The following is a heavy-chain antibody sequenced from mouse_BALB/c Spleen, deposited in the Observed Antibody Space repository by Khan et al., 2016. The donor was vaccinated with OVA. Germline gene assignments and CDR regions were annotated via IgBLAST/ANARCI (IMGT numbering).Heavy chain of an antibody. V-gene: IGHV1S136*01. CDR2: INPYNGGT. J-gene: IGHJ2*01. Sequence: EVQLQESGPELVKPGASVKMSCKASGYTFTNYVLHWVKQKPGQGLEWIGYINPYNGGTKYNEKFKGKATLASDKSSITAYMELSSLTSEDSAVDYGARGNWQSYYFDYWGQGTTLTLSS. CDR3: ARGNWQSYYFDY. D-gene: IGHD4-1*01. CDR1: GYTFTNYV.